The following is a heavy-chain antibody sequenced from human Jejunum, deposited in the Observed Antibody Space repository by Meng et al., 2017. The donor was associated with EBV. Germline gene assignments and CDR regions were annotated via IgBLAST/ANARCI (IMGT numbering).Heavy chain of an antibody. J-gene: IGHJ4*02. CDR2: INTNTGNP. V-gene: IGHV7-4-1*02. D-gene: IGHD5-18*01. Sequence: QVQLVQSGSELKKPGASVTFSCKASGYSFPNSAMNWVRQAPGQGVEWMGWINTNTGNPTYAQGFTGRFVFSLDTSVSTAYLQISSLKAEDTAVYYCARVRGYSYGRPFDYWGQGTLVTVSS. CDR3: ARVRGYSYGRPFDY. CDR1: GYSFPNSA.